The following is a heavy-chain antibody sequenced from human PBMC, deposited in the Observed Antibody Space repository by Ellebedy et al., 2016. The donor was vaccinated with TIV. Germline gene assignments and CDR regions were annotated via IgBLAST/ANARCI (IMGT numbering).Heavy chain of an antibody. D-gene: IGHD5-24*01. CDR3: ARDGYNLAPFDY. J-gene: IGHJ4*02. CDR1: GGTFSSYA. V-gene: IGHV1-69*04. CDR2: IIPILGIA. Sequence: SVKVSCXASGGTFSSYAISWVRQAPGQGLEWMGRIIPILGIANYAQKFQGRVTITADKSTSTAYMELSSLRSEDTAVYYCARDGYNLAPFDYWGQGTLVTVSS.